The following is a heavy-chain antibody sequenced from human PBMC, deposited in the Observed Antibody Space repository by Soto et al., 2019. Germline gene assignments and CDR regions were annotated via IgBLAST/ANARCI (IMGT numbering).Heavy chain of an antibody. V-gene: IGHV1-69*13. D-gene: IGHD2-2*01. J-gene: IGHJ6*02. Sequence: SVKVSCKASGGTFSSYAISWVRQAPGQGLEWMGGIIPISGTANYALKFQGRVTITADESTSTAYMELSSLRSEDTAVYYCARSQGSSTSLEIYYYYYYYGMDVWGQGTTVTVSS. CDR2: IIPISGTA. CDR3: ARSQGSSTSLEIYYYYYYYGMDV. CDR1: GGTFSSYA.